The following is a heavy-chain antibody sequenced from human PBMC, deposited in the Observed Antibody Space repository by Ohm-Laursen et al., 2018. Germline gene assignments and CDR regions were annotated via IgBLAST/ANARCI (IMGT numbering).Heavy chain of an antibody. CDR1: GFSLSNYW. D-gene: IGHD3-10*01. J-gene: IGHJ4*02. CDR3: ARDYDVLGSHDY. CDR2: IKPDGSEK. Sequence: SLRLSCSASGFSLSNYWMAWVRQAPGKGLEWVANIKPDGSEKNYVGSVKGRFTISRDNAKNSVYLQMNSLRADDTAVYYCARDYDVLGSHDYWGQGALVTVSS. V-gene: IGHV3-7*01.